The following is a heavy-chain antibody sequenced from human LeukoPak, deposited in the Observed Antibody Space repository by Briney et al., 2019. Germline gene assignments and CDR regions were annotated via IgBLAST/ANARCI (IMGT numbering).Heavy chain of an antibody. CDR3: ARPGRGSYFKLGYYFDY. CDR1: VGSVRSGSYC. Sequence: SETLTLPCSVCVGSVRSGSYCGRWIRKPAGKGLEWIGHIHISGNTNYNPSLKSRVTISVDTSKNQFSLKLSSVTAADTAVYYCARPGRGSYFKLGYYFDYWGQGTLVTVSS. J-gene: IGHJ4*02. V-gene: IGHV4-61*10. CDR2: IHISGNT. D-gene: IGHD1-26*01.